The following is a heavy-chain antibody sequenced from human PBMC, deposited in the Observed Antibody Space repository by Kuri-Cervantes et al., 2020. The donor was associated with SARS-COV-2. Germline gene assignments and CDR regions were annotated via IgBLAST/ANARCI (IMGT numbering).Heavy chain of an antibody. CDR3: AGSLGTIFGVAIEDAFDI. V-gene: IGHV4-30-4*08. Sequence: SETLSLTCTVSGGSISSGDYYWSWIRQPPGKGLEWIGYIHYSGSAFYSPSLKSRVSMSLDMSKSQFSLKLSSVTAADTAVYYCAGSLGTIFGVAIEDAFDIWGHGTMVTVSS. J-gene: IGHJ3*02. D-gene: IGHD3-3*01. CDR2: IHYSGSA. CDR1: GGSISSGDYY.